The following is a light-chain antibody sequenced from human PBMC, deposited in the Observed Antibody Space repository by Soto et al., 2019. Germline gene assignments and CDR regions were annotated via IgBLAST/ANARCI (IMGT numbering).Light chain of an antibody. CDR2: GAS. Sequence: ETVMTQSPATLSVSPGERATLSCRASQSVSSNLAWYHQKPGQAPRLLIFGASTRATGIPIRFSGSGSGTDFTLTISRLEPEDFAVYYCQQYGSRTWTFGQGTKVDIK. J-gene: IGKJ1*01. CDR3: QQYGSRTWT. V-gene: IGKV3-15*01. CDR1: QSVSSN.